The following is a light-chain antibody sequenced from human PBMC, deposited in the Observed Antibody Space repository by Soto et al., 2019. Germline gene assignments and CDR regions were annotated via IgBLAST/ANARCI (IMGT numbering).Light chain of an antibody. CDR1: SDDVGAFNY. CDR2: XXX. J-gene: IGLJ1*01. Sequence: QSALTQPASVSGSPGQSITISCTGTSDDVGAFNYVSWYQQHPGKAPKLMIFXXXRRXXXXXNXXXGSKSGNTASLTISGLQAEDXADYYCTSYASSVNYVFGTGTKLTVL. CDR3: TSYASSVNYV. V-gene: IGLV2-14*03.